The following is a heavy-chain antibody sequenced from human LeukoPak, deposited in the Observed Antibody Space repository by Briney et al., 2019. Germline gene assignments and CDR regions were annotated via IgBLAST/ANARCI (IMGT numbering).Heavy chain of an antibody. V-gene: IGHV4-39*01. J-gene: IGHJ4*02. D-gene: IGHD2-21*01. CDR2: IYYSGST. CDR3: ARLFGYFDY. CDR1: GGSISSSSYY. Sequence: SETLFLTCTVSGGSISSSSYYWGWIRQPPGKGLEWIGSIYYSGSTYYNPSLKSRVTISVDTSKNQFSLKLSSVTAADTAVYYCARLFGYFDYWGQGTLVTVSS.